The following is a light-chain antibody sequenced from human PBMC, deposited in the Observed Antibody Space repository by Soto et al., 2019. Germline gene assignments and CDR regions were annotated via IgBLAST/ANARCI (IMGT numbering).Light chain of an antibody. CDR2: SYN. CDR1: SSNIGSNT. Sequence: QSVLTQPPSASGTPGQRVTISCSGSSSNIGSNTVNWYQQLPGTAPKLLIYSYNQLPSGVPDRFSDSKSGTSASLAISGLQYEDEDDYYCAAWDDSLSGYVFGTGTKLTVL. CDR3: AAWDDSLSGYV. V-gene: IGLV1-44*01. J-gene: IGLJ1*01.